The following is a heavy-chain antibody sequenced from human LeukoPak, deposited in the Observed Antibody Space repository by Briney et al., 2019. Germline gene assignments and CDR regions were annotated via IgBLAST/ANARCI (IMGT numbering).Heavy chain of an antibody. CDR3: ARQAPDGDYVDDYMDV. Sequence: ASVKVSCKASGYTFTTYHIHWVRLAPGQGLEWMGLINPGIGVTTSAQKFQGRVTMTRDMSTSTVYMELSSLRSEDTAVYYCARQAPDGDYVDDYMDVWGKGTTVTVSS. D-gene: IGHD4-17*01. CDR1: GYTFTTYH. CDR2: INPGIGVT. J-gene: IGHJ6*03. V-gene: IGHV1-46*01.